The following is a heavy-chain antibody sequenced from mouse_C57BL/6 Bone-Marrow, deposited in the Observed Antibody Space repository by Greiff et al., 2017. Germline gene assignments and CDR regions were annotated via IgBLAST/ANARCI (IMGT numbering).Heavy chain of an antibody. CDR2: IYPRSGNP. D-gene: IGHD2-2*01. CDR3: ARNYGYQDWFAY. J-gene: IGHJ3*01. CDR1: GYTFTSYG. V-gene: IGHV1-81*01. Sequence: QVQLQQSGAELARPGASVKLSCKASGYTFTSYGISWVKQRTGQGLEWIGEIYPRSGNPYYNEKFKGKATLTADKSSSTAYMELRSLTSEDSAVYFWARNYGYQDWFAYWGQGTLVTVSA.